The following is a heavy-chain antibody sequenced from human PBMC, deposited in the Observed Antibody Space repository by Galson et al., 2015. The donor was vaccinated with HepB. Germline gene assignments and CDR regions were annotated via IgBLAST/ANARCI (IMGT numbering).Heavy chain of an antibody. D-gene: IGHD2-2*03. CDR1: GFTCSTFA. V-gene: IGHV3-23*01. J-gene: IGHJ4*02. CDR3: AKFRGMDIGEYHFDH. Sequence: SLRLSCAASGFTCSTFAMGWVRQAPGNGLEWVSTPHNDGVTIHKAVSVRGRFTISRDNSKNTLFLQMNSLGVEDTALYYCAKFRGMDIGEYHFDHWGQGTLVTVSS. CDR2: PHNDGVTI.